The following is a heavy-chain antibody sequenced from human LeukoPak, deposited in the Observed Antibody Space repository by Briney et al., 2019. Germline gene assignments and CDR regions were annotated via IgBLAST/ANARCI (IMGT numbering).Heavy chain of an antibody. J-gene: IGHJ5*02. CDR2: IIPIFGTA. D-gene: IGHD3-22*01. CDR1: GGTFSSYA. CDR3: AKNRRDYYDSSPLDP. Sequence: SVKVSCKASGGTFSSYAISWVRQAPGQGLEWMGGIIPIFGTANYAQKFQGRVTITADESTSTAYMELSSLRSEDTAVYYCAKNRRDYYDSSPLDPWGQGTLVTVSS. V-gene: IGHV1-69*01.